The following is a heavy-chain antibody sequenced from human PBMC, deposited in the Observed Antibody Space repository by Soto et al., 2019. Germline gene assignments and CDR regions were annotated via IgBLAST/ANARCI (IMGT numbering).Heavy chain of an antibody. CDR2: IYSNGDT. CDR1: GITVSNNY. D-gene: IGHD6-13*01. CDR3: ARDPPGIAAAGGG. J-gene: IGHJ6*02. V-gene: IGHV3-66*01. Sequence: EVQLVESGGGLVQPGGSLRLSWAASGITVSNNYMSWVRQAPGKGLECVSLIYSNGDTRYADSVKGRFTISRDNSKNTVYLQMNSLRAEDTAVYYCARDPPGIAAAGGGWGQGTTVTVSS.